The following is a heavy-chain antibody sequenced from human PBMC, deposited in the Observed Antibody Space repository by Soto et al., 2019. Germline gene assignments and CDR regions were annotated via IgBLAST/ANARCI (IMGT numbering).Heavy chain of an antibody. CDR3: ARGTTYSGSPKLDD. CDR1: GGSISSGVYY. J-gene: IGHJ4*02. D-gene: IGHD1-26*01. Sequence: SETLSLTCTVSGGSISSGVYYWSWIRQHPGNGLEWIGYIYYSGSANYNPSLKSRVTISVDTSKNQFSLKLKSVTAADTAVYYCARGTTYSGSPKLDDWGEGTPVTVS. CDR2: IYYSGSA. V-gene: IGHV4-61*08.